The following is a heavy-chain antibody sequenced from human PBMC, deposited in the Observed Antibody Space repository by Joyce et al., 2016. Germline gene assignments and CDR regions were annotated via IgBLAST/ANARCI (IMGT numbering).Heavy chain of an antibody. CDR3: TRGRIEYSKTFNAYDI. CDR1: GGNFYDYT. CDR2: SIPIVGVA. V-gene: IGHV1-69*04. J-gene: IGHJ3*02. D-gene: IGHD2/OR15-2a*01. Sequence: VQLVQSGAEVKKPGSSVKVSCKVSGGNFYDYTITWVRQAPGQGLEWMGMSIPIVGVANYARKFRGRVALTADKSTATAYLELNSLRLDDTAMFFCTRGRIEYSKTFNAYDIWGQGTMVTVSS.